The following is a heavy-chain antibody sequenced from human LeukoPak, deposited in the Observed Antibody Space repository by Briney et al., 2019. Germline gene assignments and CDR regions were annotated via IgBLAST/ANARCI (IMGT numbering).Heavy chain of an antibody. D-gene: IGHD3-22*01. V-gene: IGHV3-64*01. Sequence: PGGSLRLSCAASGFTFSSYAMHWVRQAPGKGLQYVSAISSNGGSTYYANSVEGRFTISRDNSKNTLYLQTGSLRAEDMAVYYCARVGTSGYYHSYFDYWGQGTLVTVSS. J-gene: IGHJ4*02. CDR2: ISSNGGST. CDR3: ARVGTSGYYHSYFDY. CDR1: GFTFSSYA.